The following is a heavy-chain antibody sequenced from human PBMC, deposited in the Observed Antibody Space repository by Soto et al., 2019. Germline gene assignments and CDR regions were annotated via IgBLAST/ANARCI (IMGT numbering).Heavy chain of an antibody. D-gene: IGHD2-15*01. V-gene: IGHV3-7*01. CDR3: ARLYCSGGSCPPWNYYMDV. CDR1: GFTFSSYW. J-gene: IGHJ6*03. Sequence: GGSLRLSCAASGFTFSSYWMSWVRQAPGKGLEWVANIKQDGSEKYYVDSVKGRFTISRDNAKNSLYLQMNSLRAEDTAVYYCARLYCSGGSCPPWNYYMDVWGKGTTVTVSS. CDR2: IKQDGSEK.